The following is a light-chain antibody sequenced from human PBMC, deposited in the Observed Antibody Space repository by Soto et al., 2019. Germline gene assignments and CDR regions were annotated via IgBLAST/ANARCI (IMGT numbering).Light chain of an antibody. CDR1: QGIGSY. CDR2: AAS. V-gene: IGKV1-9*01. CDR3: QQYDNYPLS. Sequence: DIQLTQSPSFLSASLGDRVTITCRASQGIGSYLAWYQQKPGKAPRLLIYAASTLESGVPSRFSGSGSGTEFTLTISSLQPDDFATYHCQQYDNYPLSFGGGTKVDIK. J-gene: IGKJ4*01.